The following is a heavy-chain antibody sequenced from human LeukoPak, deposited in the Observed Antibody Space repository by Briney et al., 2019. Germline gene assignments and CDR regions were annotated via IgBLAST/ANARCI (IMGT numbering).Heavy chain of an antibody. V-gene: IGHV3-23*01. CDR2: ISGSVGST. J-gene: IGHJ4*02. CDR3: AKSPKMVYATLFDY. D-gene: IGHD2-8*01. Sequence: GGSLRLSCAASGFTFSRYAMSWVRQAPGKGLEWVSAISGSVGSTYYADSVKGRFTISRDNSKNTLYLQMNSLRAEDTAVYYCAKSPKMVYATLFDYWGQGTLVTVSS. CDR1: GFTFSRYA.